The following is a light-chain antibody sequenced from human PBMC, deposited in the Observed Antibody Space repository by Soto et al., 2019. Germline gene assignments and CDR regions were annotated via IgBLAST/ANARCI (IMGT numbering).Light chain of an antibody. J-gene: IGKJ2*01. CDR1: QSISSY. Sequence: DILMTQSPSSLSASVGDRVTLTCRASQSISSYLNWYQQKPGKAPKVLMSAASSLQSGVPSRFTGSGSGTDFTLTISTLQPEDFATYYGQQSYSTPYTFGQGTRLEIK. V-gene: IGKV1-39*01. CDR3: QQSYSTPYT. CDR2: AAS.